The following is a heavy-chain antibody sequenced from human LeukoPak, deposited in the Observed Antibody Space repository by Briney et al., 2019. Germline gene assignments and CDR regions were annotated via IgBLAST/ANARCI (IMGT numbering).Heavy chain of an antibody. Sequence: GASVKVSCKASGGTFSSYAISWVRQAPGQGLEWMGRIIPILGIANYAQKFQGRVTITADKSTSTAYMELSSLRSEDTAVYYCAGTDVGGSSGYYYYYGMDVWGQGTTVTVSS. CDR1: GGTFSSYA. CDR2: IIPILGIA. D-gene: IGHD3-22*01. J-gene: IGHJ6*02. V-gene: IGHV1-69*04. CDR3: AGTDVGGSSGYYYYYGMDV.